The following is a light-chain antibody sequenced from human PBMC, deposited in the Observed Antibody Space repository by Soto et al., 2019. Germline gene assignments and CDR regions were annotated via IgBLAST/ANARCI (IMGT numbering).Light chain of an antibody. CDR1: QSVRSSS. CDR2: GAS. Sequence: ESVLTQSPGPRSLSPGARATLSCRARQSVRSSSLAWYQQKPGQAPMLLIYGASISATGIPDRFSGSGSGTHFTITHSRLWPEDFAVYYGQQYGSSRYTFGQGTQLEIK. CDR3: QQYGSSRYT. V-gene: IGKV3-20*01. J-gene: IGKJ2*01.